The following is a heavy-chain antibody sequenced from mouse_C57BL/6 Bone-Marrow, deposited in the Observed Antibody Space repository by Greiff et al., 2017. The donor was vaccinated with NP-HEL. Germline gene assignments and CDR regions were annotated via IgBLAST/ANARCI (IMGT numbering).Heavy chain of an antibody. V-gene: IGHV1-18*01. CDR1: GYTFTDYN. Sequence: EVKLQESGPELVKPGASVKIPCKASGYTFTDYNMDWVKQSHGKSLEWIGDINPNNGGTIYNQKFKGKATLTVDKSSSTAYMELRSLTSEDTAVYYCARWDYGSSYDWYFDVWGTGTTVTVSS. CDR2: INPNNGGT. CDR3: ARWDYGSSYDWYFDV. D-gene: IGHD1-1*01. J-gene: IGHJ1*03.